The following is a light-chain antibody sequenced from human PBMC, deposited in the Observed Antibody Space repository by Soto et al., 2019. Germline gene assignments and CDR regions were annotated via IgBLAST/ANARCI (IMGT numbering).Light chain of an antibody. V-gene: IGKV3-20*01. CDR1: QTINNSY. CDR2: GAS. J-gene: IGKJ3*01. Sequence: EIVLTQSPGTLSLSPGERATLSCRASQTINNSYLAWYQQKPGQAPRRLIYGASSRAIGMPDRFSGSGSGTDFSLTISRMEPEDFAMYYCQQYDRIPQLTFGPGTKVDIK. CDR3: QQYDRIPQLT.